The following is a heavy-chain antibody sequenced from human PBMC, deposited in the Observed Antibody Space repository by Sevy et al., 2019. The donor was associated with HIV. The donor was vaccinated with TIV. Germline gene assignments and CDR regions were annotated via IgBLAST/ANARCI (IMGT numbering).Heavy chain of an antibody. CDR1: GFTFGDYA. J-gene: IGHJ4*02. CDR3: TGAPLIGYGSSGYYTSFDY. CDR2: IRSKAYGGTT. D-gene: IGHD3-22*01. Sequence: GGSLRLSCTASGFTFGDYAMSWFRQAPGKGLEWVGFIRSKAYGGTTEYAASVKGRFTISRDDSKSMAYLQMNSLKTEDKAVYYCTGAPLIGYGSSGYYTSFDYWGQGTLVTVSS. V-gene: IGHV3-49*03.